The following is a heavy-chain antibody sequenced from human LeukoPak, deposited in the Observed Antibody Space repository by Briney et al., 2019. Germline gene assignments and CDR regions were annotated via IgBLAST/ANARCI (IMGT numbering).Heavy chain of an antibody. V-gene: IGHV3-30*18. J-gene: IGHJ4*02. Sequence: PGRSLRLSCAASGFTFSSYGMHWVRQAPGKGLEWVAVISYDGSSKYYADSVKGRFTISRDNSKNTLYLQMNSLRAEDTAVYYCAKDYYDSSGYYPDYWGQGTLVTVSS. CDR3: AKDYYDSSGYYPDY. CDR1: GFTFSSYG. CDR2: ISYDGSSK. D-gene: IGHD3-22*01.